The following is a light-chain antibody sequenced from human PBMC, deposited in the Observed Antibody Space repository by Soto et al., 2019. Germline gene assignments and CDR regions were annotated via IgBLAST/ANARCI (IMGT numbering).Light chain of an antibody. CDR3: QSYDSSLSVLYV. V-gene: IGLV1-40*01. CDR2: GNT. CDR1: SSNIGAGYE. J-gene: IGLJ1*01. Sequence: QSVLTQPPSVSGAPGQRVTISCTGSSSNIGAGYEVHWFQQLPGTAPKLLIYGNTKRPSGVPDRFSGSKSDTSASLAITGLQPEDEADYYCQSYDSSLSVLYVFGTGTKVTVL.